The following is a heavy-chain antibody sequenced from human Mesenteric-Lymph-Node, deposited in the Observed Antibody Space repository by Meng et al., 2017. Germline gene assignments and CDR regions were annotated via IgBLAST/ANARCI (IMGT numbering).Heavy chain of an antibody. J-gene: IGHJ5*02. CDR1: GGSISSGDYY. V-gene: IGHV4-30-4*01. CDR2: IYYSGST. Sequence: EVGPGPVNPSPPLSPTCPCLGGSISSGDYYWSWIRQPPGKGLEWIGCIYYSGSTYYNPSLKGRVTISVDTSKNQFSLNLSSVTAADTAVYYCARGQRSYSGSYPEWFDPWGQGTLVTVSS. CDR3: ARGQRSYSGSYPEWFDP. D-gene: IGHD1-26*01.